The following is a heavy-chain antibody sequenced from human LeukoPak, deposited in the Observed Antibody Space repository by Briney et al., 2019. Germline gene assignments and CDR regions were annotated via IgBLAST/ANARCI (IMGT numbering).Heavy chain of an antibody. CDR2: ISGSGNTI. J-gene: IGHJ4*02. CDR1: GFTFGSYA. Sequence: PGGSLRLSCAASGFTFGSYAMNWVRQAPGKGLEWISYISGSGNTIYYADSVKGRFTISRDNAKNSLYLQMNSLRVEDTALYYCARERLWSRDGYNPFWGQGTLVTVSS. D-gene: IGHD5-24*01. V-gene: IGHV3-48*04. CDR3: ARERLWSRDGYNPF.